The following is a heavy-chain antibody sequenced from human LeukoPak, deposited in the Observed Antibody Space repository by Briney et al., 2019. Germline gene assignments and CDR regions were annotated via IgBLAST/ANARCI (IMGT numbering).Heavy chain of an antibody. V-gene: IGHV3-21*01. CDR2: ISSSSTYI. CDR3: ARYSYGGSALFDY. D-gene: IGHD4-23*01. Sequence: GGSLRLSRAASGFTFSSYSMNWVRQAPGKGLEWVSSISSSSTYIYYADSLKGRFTISRDNAKNSLYLQMNSLRAEDTAVYYCARYSYGGSALFDYWGQGTLVTVSS. J-gene: IGHJ4*02. CDR1: GFTFSSYS.